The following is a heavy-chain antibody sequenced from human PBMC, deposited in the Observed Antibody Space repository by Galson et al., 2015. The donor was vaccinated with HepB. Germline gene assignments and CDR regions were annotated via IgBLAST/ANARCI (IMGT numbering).Heavy chain of an antibody. CDR1: GGSFSGYY. D-gene: IGHD3-22*01. CDR2: INHSGST. J-gene: IGHJ5*02. Sequence: QVQLQESGPGLVKPSETLSLTCAVYGGSFSGYYWSWIRQPPGKGLEWIGEINHSGSTNYNPSLKSRVTISVDTSKNQFSLKLSSVTAADTAVYYCARGRSQWLLRGAWFDPWGQGTLVTVSS. CDR3: ARGRSQWLLRGAWFDP. V-gene: IGHV4-34*01.